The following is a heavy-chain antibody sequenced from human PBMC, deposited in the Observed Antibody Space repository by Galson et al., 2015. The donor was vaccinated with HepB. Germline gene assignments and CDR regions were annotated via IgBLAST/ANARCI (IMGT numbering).Heavy chain of an antibody. D-gene: IGHD3-3*01. J-gene: IGHJ6*02. Sequence: LSLTCTVSGGSISSYYWSWIRQPPGKGLEWIGYIYYSGSTNYNPSLKSRVTISVDTSKNQFSLKLSSVTAADTAVYYCARDRLSTSYYDFWSGYYTGGENYYYYGMDVWGQGTTVTVSS. CDR1: GGSISSYY. V-gene: IGHV4-59*01. CDR2: IYYSGST. CDR3: ARDRLSTSYYDFWSGYYTGGENYYYYGMDV.